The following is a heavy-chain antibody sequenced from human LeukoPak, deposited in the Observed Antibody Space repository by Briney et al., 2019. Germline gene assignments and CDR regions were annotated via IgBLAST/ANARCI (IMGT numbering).Heavy chain of an antibody. V-gene: IGHV4-34*01. J-gene: IGHJ5*02. CDR2: INHSGST. D-gene: IGHD2-2*01. CDR1: GGSFSGYY. CDR3: ARVTIVVVPAAFDP. Sequence: PSETLSLTCAVYGGSFSGYYWSWIRQPPGKGLEGIGEINHSGSTNYNPSLKSRVTISVDTYKNQFSPKLSSVTAADTAVYYCARVTIVVVPAAFDPWGQGTLVTVSS.